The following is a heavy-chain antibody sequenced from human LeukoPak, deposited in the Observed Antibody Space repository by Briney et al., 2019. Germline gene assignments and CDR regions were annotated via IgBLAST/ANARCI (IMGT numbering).Heavy chain of an antibody. Sequence: PGGSLRLSCAASGFTFSSYAMSWVRQAPGKGLEWVSAVSGSGGSTYYADSVKGRFTISRDNSKNTLYLQMNSLRAEDTAVYYCAKDNGVPAAMGDFDYWGQGTLVTVSS. CDR1: GFTFSSYA. J-gene: IGHJ4*02. CDR3: AKDNGVPAAMGDFDY. V-gene: IGHV3-23*01. CDR2: VSGSGGST. D-gene: IGHD2-2*01.